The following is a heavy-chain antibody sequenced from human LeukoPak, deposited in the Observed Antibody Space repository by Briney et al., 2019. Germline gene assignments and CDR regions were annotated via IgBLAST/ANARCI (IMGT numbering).Heavy chain of an antibody. CDR3: ARRNYGSGSDYHFDY. CDR2: IYYSGST. V-gene: IGHV4-39*01. Sequence: PSETLSLTCTVSGGSISSSSYYWGWIRQPPGKGLEWIGSIYYSGSTYYNPSLKSRVTISVDTSKNRFSLKLSSVTAADTAVYYCARRNYGSGSDYHFDYWGQGTLVTVSS. J-gene: IGHJ4*02. CDR1: GGSISSSSYY. D-gene: IGHD3-10*01.